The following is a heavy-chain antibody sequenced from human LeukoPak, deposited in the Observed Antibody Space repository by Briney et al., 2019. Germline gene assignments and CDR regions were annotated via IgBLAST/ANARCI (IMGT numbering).Heavy chain of an antibody. J-gene: IGHJ3*02. V-gene: IGHV3-21*01. CDR3: ARVTLKGDAFDI. CDR2: ISSSSSYI. CDR1: GFTFSSYS. Sequence: PGGSLRLSCAASGFTFSSYSMNWVRQAPGKGLEWVSSISSSSSYIYYADSVKGRFTISRDNAKNSLYLQMNSLRAEDTAVCYCARVTLKGDAFDIWGQGTMVTVSS. D-gene: IGHD2-21*02.